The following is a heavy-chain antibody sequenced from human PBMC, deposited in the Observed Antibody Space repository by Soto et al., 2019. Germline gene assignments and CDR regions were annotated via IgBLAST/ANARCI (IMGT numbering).Heavy chain of an antibody. D-gene: IGHD4-4*01. CDR3: ASSYSNYALIDYYYYGMDV. V-gene: IGHV1-8*01. CDR2: MNPNTGYT. J-gene: IGHJ6*02. CDR1: GYTVTGYD. Sequence: ASVKVSCKASGYTVTGYDIHWVRQATGQGLEWMGWMNPNTGYTANAQKFQGRVTMTRNISISTVYMELSSLSSEDTAVYYCASSYSNYALIDYYYYGMDVWGQGTTVTVSS.